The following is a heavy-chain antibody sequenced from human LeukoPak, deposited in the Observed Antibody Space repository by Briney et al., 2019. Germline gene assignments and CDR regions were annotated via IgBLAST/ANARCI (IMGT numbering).Heavy chain of an antibody. CDR3: AGSPIGYGMDV. V-gene: IGHV4-4*02. CDR2: IYHSGST. Sequence: SETLSLTCAASGGSISDENWWGWVRRPPGKGLEWIGEIYHSGSTNYIPSLKSRVTISVDKSKNQFSLKLTSVTAADTAVYYCAGSPIGYGMDVWGQGTTVTVSS. J-gene: IGHJ6*02. CDR1: GGSISDENW.